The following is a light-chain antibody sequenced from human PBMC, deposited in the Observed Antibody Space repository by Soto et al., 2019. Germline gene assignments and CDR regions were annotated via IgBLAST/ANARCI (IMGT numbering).Light chain of an antibody. Sequence: QLVLTQSPSASASLGASVKLTCTLSRGHSRYAIAWHQQQPEKGPRYLMKVNSDGSHTKGDGIPDRFSGSSSGAERYLTISRLQSEDEADYYCQTWGTGIVVFGGGTKVTVL. CDR3: QTWGTGIVV. CDR2: VNSDGSH. CDR1: RGHSRYA. J-gene: IGLJ2*01. V-gene: IGLV4-69*01.